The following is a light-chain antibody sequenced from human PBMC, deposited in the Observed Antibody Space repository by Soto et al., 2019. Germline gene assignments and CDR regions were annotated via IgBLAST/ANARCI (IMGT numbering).Light chain of an antibody. J-gene: IGKJ5*01. CDR1: QSVSSY. Sequence: EIVLTQSPATLSLSPGERATLSCRASQSVSSYLAWYQHKPGQAPRLLIYDASNRATGIPARFSGSGSGTDFTLTISCLAPEDFAVYYCQQRSNWPPITFGQGTRLEIK. CDR2: DAS. V-gene: IGKV3-11*01. CDR3: QQRSNWPPIT.